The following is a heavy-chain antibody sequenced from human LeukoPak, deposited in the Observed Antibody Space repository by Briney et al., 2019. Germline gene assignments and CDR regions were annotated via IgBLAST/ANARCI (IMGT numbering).Heavy chain of an antibody. D-gene: IGHD5-18*01. Sequence: SETLSLTCTVSGGSISSSSYYWGWIRQPPGKGLEWIGSIYYSGSTYYNPSLKSRVTISVDTSKNQFSLKLSSVTAADTAVYYCARHMPDTAMVQRGLYFDYWGQGTLVTVSS. J-gene: IGHJ4*02. CDR3: ARHMPDTAMVQRGLYFDY. CDR2: IYYSGST. V-gene: IGHV4-39*01. CDR1: GGSISSSSYY.